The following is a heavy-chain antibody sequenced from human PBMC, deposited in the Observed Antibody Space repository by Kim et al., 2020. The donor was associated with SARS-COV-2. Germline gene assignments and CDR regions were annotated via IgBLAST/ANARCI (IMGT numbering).Heavy chain of an antibody. CDR3: ARVRYWKGPTDH. D-gene: IGHD1-1*01. J-gene: IGHJ4*02. Sequence: SYNPSLTSRVTISIDTSKDQFSLNLSSVTAADTALYYCARVRYWKGPTDHWGQGTLVTVSS. V-gene: IGHV4-31*02.